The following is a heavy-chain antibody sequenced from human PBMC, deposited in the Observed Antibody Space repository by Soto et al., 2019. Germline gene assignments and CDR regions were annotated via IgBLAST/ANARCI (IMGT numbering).Heavy chain of an antibody. CDR1: GFSLSSYR. Sequence: LRLSCAASGFSLSSYRMTWVRQAPGKGPEWVANIKEDGSEKNYVDSVKGRFTISRDNAKNSLYLQMNSLRGEDTATYYCARYVGMDVWGQGTTVTVSS. J-gene: IGHJ6*02. CDR3: ARYVGMDV. CDR2: IKEDGSEK. V-gene: IGHV3-7*03. D-gene: IGHD3-10*02.